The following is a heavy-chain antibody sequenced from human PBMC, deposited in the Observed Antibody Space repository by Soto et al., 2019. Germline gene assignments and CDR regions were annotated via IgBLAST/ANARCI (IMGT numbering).Heavy chain of an antibody. V-gene: IGHV3-30*18. J-gene: IGHJ6*02. CDR1: GFTFSSYG. D-gene: IGHD6-19*01. Sequence: GGSLRLSCAASGFTFSSYGMHWVRQAPGKGLEWVAVISYDGSNKYYADSVKGRFTISRDNSKNTLYLQMNSLRAEDTAVYYCANREQWLVRGYYYYGMDVWGQGTTVTVSS. CDR3: ANREQWLVRGYYYYGMDV. CDR2: ISYDGSNK.